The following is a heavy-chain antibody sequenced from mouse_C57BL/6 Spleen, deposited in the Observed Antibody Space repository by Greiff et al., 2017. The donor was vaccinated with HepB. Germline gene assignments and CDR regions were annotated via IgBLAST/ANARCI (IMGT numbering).Heavy chain of an antibody. CDR3: ARGYYRDFDV. CDR1: GFTFSDYY. V-gene: IGHV5-16*01. CDR2: INYDGSST. J-gene: IGHJ1*03. Sequence: EVKVEESEGGLVQPGSSMKLSCTASGFTFSDYYMAWVRQVPEKGLEWVANINYDGSSTYYLDSLKSRFIISRDNAKNILYLQMSSLKSEDTATYYCARGYYRDFDVWGTGTTVTVSS.